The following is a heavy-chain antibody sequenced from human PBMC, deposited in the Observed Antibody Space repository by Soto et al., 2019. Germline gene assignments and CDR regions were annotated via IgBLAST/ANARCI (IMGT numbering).Heavy chain of an antibody. CDR1: GGSISSYY. D-gene: IGHD5-18*01. CDR3: ARDTRYSYGSRESRISYYFYGMDV. V-gene: IGHV4-59*01. Sequence: SESLCLTCTVSGGSISSYYWSWIRQPPGKGLEWIGYIYYSGSTNYNPSLKSRVTISVDTSKNQFSLKLSSVAAADTAVYYCARDTRYSYGSRESRISYYFYGMDVWGQGTTVTV. CDR2: IYYSGST. J-gene: IGHJ6*02.